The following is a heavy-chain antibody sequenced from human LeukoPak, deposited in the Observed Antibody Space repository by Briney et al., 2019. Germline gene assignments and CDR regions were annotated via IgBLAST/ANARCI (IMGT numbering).Heavy chain of an antibody. CDR1: GLTFSSYA. V-gene: IGHV3-23*01. CDR2: ISGSGGST. J-gene: IGHJ4*02. CDR3: AKVLYTVGTRGITMVRGVITGSFDY. Sequence: PGGSLRLSCAASGLTFSSYAMSWVRQAPGKGLEWVSAISGSGGSTYYADSVKGRFTISRDNSKNTLYLQMNSLRAEDTAVYYCAKVLYTVGTRGITMVRGVITGSFDYWGQGTLVTVSS. D-gene: IGHD3-10*01.